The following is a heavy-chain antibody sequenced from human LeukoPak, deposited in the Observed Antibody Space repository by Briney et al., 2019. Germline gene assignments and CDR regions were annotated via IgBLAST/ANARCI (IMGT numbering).Heavy chain of an antibody. CDR2: IKHNGDEL. D-gene: IGHD3-16*01. CDR1: GFTFSSYW. V-gene: IGHV3-7*01. J-gene: IGHJ4*02. Sequence: PGGSLRLPCAASGFTFSSYWMTWVRQAPGKGLEWVANIKHNGDELNYVDSVEDRFTISRDNAKNSLYLHMTDLRAEDTAVYYCARELRTFDSWGQGTLVTVSS. CDR3: ARELRTFDS.